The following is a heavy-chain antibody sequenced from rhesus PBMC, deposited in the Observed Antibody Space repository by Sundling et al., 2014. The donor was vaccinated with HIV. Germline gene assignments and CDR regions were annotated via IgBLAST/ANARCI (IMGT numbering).Heavy chain of an antibody. CDR2: ISHTGRHI. Sequence: EVQLVESGGGLIQPGGSLRLSCAASGFTFSSYGMHWVRQALGKGLDWVSSISHTGRHISYADSVKGRFTISRDNARNSLSLQMNSLKTEDTAVYYCTRREGLYYFRLLGPGSPGHRLL. CDR1: GFTFSSYG. J-gene: IGHJ4*01. CDR3: TRREGLYYFRL. D-gene: IGHD4-17*01. V-gene: IGHV3S4*01.